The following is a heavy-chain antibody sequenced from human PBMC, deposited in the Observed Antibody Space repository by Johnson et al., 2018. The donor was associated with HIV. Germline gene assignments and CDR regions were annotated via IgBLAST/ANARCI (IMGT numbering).Heavy chain of an antibody. CDR3: AKLCGSGNAFDI. Sequence: VQLVESGGGVVQPGGSLRLSCAASGFTFSSYGMHWVRQAPGKGLEWVAFIRYDGSNKYYADSVKGRFTISRDNSKNTLYLQMNSLRAEDTAVYYCAKLCGSGNAFDIWGQGTMVTVSS. J-gene: IGHJ3*02. D-gene: IGHD3-10*01. CDR1: GFTFSSYG. V-gene: IGHV3-30*02. CDR2: IRYDGSNK.